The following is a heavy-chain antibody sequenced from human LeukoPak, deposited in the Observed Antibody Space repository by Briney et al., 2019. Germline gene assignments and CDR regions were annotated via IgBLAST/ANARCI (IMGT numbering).Heavy chain of an antibody. Sequence: GGSLRLSCVGSGFIFKNDWMHWVRQAPGKGLVWVSRLYSEGGRTYYADSVKGRFTISRDNAKNTLYLQMNSLTVEDTAVYYCSRGLGQPVDSWGQGTLVTVSS. V-gene: IGHV3-74*01. CDR2: LYSEGGRT. D-gene: IGHD6-6*01. J-gene: IGHJ4*02. CDR1: GFIFKNDW. CDR3: SRGLGQPVDS.